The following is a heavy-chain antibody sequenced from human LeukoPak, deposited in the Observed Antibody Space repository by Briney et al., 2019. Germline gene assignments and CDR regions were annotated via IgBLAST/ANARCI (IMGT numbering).Heavy chain of an antibody. CDR3: ARDRNADYEEYYFNY. CDR2: IYSSGST. D-gene: IGHD3-16*01. Sequence: SETLSLTCTVSGGSISSYYWSWIRQSPGKGLEWIGYIYSSGSTNYNPSLKSRVTISVDTSKNQFSLKLSSVTAADTAVYYCARDRNADYEEYYFNYWGQGTLVTVSS. J-gene: IGHJ4*02. CDR1: GGSISSYY. V-gene: IGHV4-59*01.